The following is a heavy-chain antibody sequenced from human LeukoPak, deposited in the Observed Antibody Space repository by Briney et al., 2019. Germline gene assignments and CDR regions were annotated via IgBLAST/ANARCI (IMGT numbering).Heavy chain of an antibody. CDR2: INHSGST. Sequence: SETLSLTCAVYGGSFSGYYWSWIRQPPGKGLEWIGEINHSGSTNYNPSLKSRVTISVDTSKNQFSLKLSSVTAADTAVYYCARSRGVFDYWGQGTLVTVSS. J-gene: IGHJ4*02. V-gene: IGHV4-34*01. CDR3: ARSRGVFDY. D-gene: IGHD3-10*01. CDR1: GGSFSGYY.